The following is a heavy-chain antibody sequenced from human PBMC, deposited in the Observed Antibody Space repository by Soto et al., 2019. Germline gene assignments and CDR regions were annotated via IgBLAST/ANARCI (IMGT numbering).Heavy chain of an antibody. CDR3: AKSFYYGSGSRDY. CDR2: ISGSGGST. J-gene: IGHJ4*02. D-gene: IGHD3-10*01. CDR1: GFTFSSYA. Sequence: EVQLLESGGGLVQPGGSLRLSCAASGFTFSSYAMSWVRQAPGKGLEWVSGISGSGGSTYYADSVKGRFTISRDNSKNTLYLQMNSLRAEDTAVYYCAKSFYYGSGSRDYWGQGTLVTVYS. V-gene: IGHV3-23*01.